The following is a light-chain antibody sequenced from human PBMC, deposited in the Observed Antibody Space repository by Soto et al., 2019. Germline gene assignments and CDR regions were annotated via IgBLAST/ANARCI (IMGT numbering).Light chain of an antibody. CDR2: AAS. V-gene: IGKV1-39*01. Sequence: DMQMTQSPSSLSASVGDRVSITCRSSQNISNYLHWYQQRPGKAPKLLIYAASNLRSGVPSRFSGSGSETDFTLTISSLQSEDFATYYCQQSYSIPRLTFGPGTRVEIK. J-gene: IGKJ3*01. CDR1: QNISNY. CDR3: QQSYSIPRLT.